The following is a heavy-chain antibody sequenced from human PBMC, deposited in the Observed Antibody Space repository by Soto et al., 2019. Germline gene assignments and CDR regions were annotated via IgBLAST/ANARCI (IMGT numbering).Heavy chain of an antibody. Sequence: GGSLRLSCAASGFSFSTYTMSWVRRAPGKGLEWVSAISGSGGSPSYADSVQGRFTISRDNPKKTLYLQMNSLRAEDTAVYYCAKARCTTSNCYVPYYWGQGTLVTVSS. CDR3: AKARCTTSNCYVPYY. D-gene: IGHD2-8*01. J-gene: IGHJ4*02. V-gene: IGHV3-23*01. CDR2: ISGSGGSP. CDR1: GFSFSTYT.